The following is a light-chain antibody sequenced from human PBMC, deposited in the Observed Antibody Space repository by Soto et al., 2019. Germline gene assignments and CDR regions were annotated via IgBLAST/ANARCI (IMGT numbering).Light chain of an antibody. V-gene: IGKV3-20*01. J-gene: IGKJ1*01. CDR2: GAS. Sequence: EIVLTQSPGTLSLSPGERATLSCRASQSVSSSYLAWYQQKPGQAPRLLIYGASSRATGIPDRFSGSGSGTDFTLTISRLGPEDSAVYYCQQYGSSPWTFGQGTKVDIK. CDR3: QQYGSSPWT. CDR1: QSVSSSY.